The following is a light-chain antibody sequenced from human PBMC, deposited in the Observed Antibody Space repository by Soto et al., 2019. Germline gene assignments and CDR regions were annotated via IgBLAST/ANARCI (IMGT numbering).Light chain of an antibody. CDR1: QSVSSSY. Sequence: EIVLTQSPGTLSLSPGERATLSCRASQSVSSSYLAWYQQKPGQAPRLLIYGASSRATRIPDRFSGSGSGTDFTLTISRLEPEDFAVYYCQHYGSSLLTFGKGTKVEIK. J-gene: IGKJ1*01. CDR2: GAS. CDR3: QHYGSSLLT. V-gene: IGKV3-20*01.